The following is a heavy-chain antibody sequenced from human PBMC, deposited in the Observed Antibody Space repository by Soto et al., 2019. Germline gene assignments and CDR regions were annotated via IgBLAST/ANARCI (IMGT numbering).Heavy chain of an antibody. CDR3: ARPYRYYYMDV. CDR1: GFTFSSYA. CDR2: IWYDGSNK. J-gene: IGHJ6*03. V-gene: IGHV3-33*08. D-gene: IGHD2-2*01. Sequence: GGSLRLSCAASGFTFSSYAMSWVRQAPGKGLEWVAVIWYDGSNKYYADSVKGRFTISRDNSKNTLYLQMNSLRAEDTAVYYCARPYRYYYMDVWGKGTTVTVSS.